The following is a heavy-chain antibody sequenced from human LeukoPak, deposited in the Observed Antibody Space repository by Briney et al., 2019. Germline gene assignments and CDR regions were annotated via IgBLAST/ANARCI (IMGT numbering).Heavy chain of an antibody. D-gene: IGHD3-3*01. CDR2: INAGNGNT. CDR3: ARASYYDFWSGYPTAGDY. V-gene: IGHV1-3*01. Sequence: GASVKVSCKASGYTFTSYAMHWVRQAPGQRLEWMGWINAGNGNTKYSQKFQSRVTITRDTSASTAYMELSSLRSEDTAVYYCARASYYDFWSGYPTAGDYWGQGTLVTVSS. CDR1: GYTFTSYA. J-gene: IGHJ4*02.